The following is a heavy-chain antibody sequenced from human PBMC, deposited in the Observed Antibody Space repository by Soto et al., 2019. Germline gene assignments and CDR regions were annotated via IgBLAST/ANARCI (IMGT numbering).Heavy chain of an antibody. CDR1: GNSFTSYW. V-gene: IGHV5-10-1*01. D-gene: IGHD6-13*01. Sequence: XESLKVSCKCSGNSFTSYWISLVLQMPGKGLEWMGRIDPSDSYTNYSPSFQGHVTISADKSISTAYLQWSSLKASDTAMYYCARFLSAAAGTLFDYSGHGTLVTVS. J-gene: IGHJ4*01. CDR3: ARFLSAAAGTLFDY. CDR2: IDPSDSYT.